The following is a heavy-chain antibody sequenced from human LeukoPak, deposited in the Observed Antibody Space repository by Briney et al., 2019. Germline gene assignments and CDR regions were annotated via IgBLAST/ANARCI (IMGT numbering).Heavy chain of an antibody. CDR3: ARDRLATIRVIGFDY. CDR1: GFTFSSYA. V-gene: IGHV3-23*01. Sequence: PGGSLRLSCAASGFTFSSYAMSWVRQAPGKGLEWVSAISGSGGSTYYADSVKGRFTISRDNAKNSLYLQMNSLRAEDTAVYYCARDRLATIRVIGFDYWGQGTLVTVSS. CDR2: ISGSGGST. D-gene: IGHD5-12*01. J-gene: IGHJ4*02.